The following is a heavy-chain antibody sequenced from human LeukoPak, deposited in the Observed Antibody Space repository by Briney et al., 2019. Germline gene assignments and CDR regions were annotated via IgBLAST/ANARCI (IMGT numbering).Heavy chain of an antibody. Sequence: SETLSLTCTVSGYSISSGYYWGWIRQPPGKGLEWIGSIYHSGSTYYNPSLKSRVTISVDTSKNQFSLKLSSVTAADTAVYYCARGHCDILTGYYSEYYFDYWGQGTLVTVSS. CDR3: ARGHCDILTGYYSEYYFDY. J-gene: IGHJ4*02. V-gene: IGHV4-38-2*02. CDR1: GYSISSGYY. D-gene: IGHD3-9*01. CDR2: IYHSGST.